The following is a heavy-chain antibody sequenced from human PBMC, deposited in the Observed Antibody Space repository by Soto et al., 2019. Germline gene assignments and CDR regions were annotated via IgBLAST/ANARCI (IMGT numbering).Heavy chain of an antibody. V-gene: IGHV4-59*01. CDR1: GGPISNYF. CDR2: INYSGST. CDR3: ARVGTDGYCSGGSWWGAYDI. Sequence: PSETLSLTCTVSGGPISNYFWSWIRQPPGNGLEWIGYINYSGSTKYNPSLESRATISVDTSRNQFSLNLRSVTAADTAVYFCARVGTDGYCSGGSWWGAYDIWGQGTMVTVSS. D-gene: IGHD2-15*01. J-gene: IGHJ3*02.